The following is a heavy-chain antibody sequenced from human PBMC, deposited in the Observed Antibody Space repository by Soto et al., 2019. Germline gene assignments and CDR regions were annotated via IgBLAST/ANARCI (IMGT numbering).Heavy chain of an antibody. J-gene: IGHJ6*02. V-gene: IGHV3-48*03. CDR1: GFTFSSYE. CDR3: ARAGGYYYGMDV. Sequence: GGSLRLSCAASGFTFSSYEMNWVRQAPGKGLEWVSYISSSGSTIYYADSVKGRFTISRDNAKNSLYLQMNSLRAEDTAVYYCARAGGYYYGMDVWGQGTTVTVSS. D-gene: IGHD1-1*01. CDR2: ISSSGSTI.